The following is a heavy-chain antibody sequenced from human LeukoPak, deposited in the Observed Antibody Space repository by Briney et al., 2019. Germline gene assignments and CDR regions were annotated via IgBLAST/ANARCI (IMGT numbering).Heavy chain of an antibody. CDR1: GFSFSTHS. V-gene: IGHV3-21*01. CDR2: ISSSSGDI. Sequence: PGGSLRLSCAASGFSFSTHSMNWVRQAPGKGPEWVSSISSSSGDIYYGDSVKGRFNISRDNAKNSLYLQMNSLRVEDTAVYFCTVDTDYFEGLGFPRPAVNDYWGQGTLVTVSS. CDR3: TVDTDYFEGLGFPRPAVNDY. D-gene: IGHD3-22*01. J-gene: IGHJ4*02.